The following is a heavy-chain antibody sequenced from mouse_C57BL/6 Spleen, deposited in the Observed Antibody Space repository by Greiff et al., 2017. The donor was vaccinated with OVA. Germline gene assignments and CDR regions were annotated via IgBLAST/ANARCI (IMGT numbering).Heavy chain of an antibody. D-gene: IGHD2-1*01. CDR2: IWTGGGT. CDR1: GFSLTSYA. CDR3: ARGSYYGNYDAKDY. V-gene: IGHV2-9-1*01. Sequence: VMLVESGPGLVAPSQSLSITCTVSGFSLTSYAISWVRQPPGKGLEWLGVIWTGGGTNYNSALKSRLSISKDNSKSQVVLKMNSLQTDDTTRYYCARGSYYGNYDAKDYWGQGTSVTVSS. J-gene: IGHJ4*01.